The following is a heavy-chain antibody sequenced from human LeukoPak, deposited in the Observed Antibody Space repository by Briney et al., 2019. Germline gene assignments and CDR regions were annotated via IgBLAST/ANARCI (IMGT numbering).Heavy chain of an antibody. J-gene: IGHJ4*02. CDR1: GFAFSNAW. CDR2: ISGSSGST. CDR3: ARASVAGWYYFDY. D-gene: IGHD6-19*01. V-gene: IGHV3-23*01. Sequence: GGSLRLSCAASGFAFSNAWMSWVRQAPGKGLEWVSGISGSSGSTYNADSVKGRFTISRDNSKNTLYLQVNSLRAEDTAVYYCARASVAGWYYFDYWGQGTLVTVSS.